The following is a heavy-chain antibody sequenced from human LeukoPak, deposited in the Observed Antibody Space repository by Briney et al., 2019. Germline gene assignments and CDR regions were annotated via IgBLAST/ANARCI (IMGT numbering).Heavy chain of an antibody. V-gene: IGHV1-69*04. CDR3: ARDPGDSAYYYYVFDI. CDR1: GGTFSSYA. Sequence: GASVKVSCKASGGTFSSYAINWVRQAPGQGLEWMGRIIPILGIANYAQKFQGRVTITADKSTSTAYMELSSLRSEDTAVYYCARDPGDSAYYYYVFDIWGQGTMVTVSS. J-gene: IGHJ3*02. D-gene: IGHD3-22*01. CDR2: IIPILGIA.